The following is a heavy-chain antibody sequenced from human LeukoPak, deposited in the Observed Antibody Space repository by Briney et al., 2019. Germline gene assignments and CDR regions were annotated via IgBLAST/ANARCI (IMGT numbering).Heavy chain of an antibody. D-gene: IGHD6-19*01. CDR1: GGSFSGYY. CDR3: ARDGVAGYVYFQH. CDR2: INHSGST. Sequence: SETLSLTCAVYGGSFSGYYWSWIRQPPGKGLEWIGEINHSGSTNYNPSLKSRVTISVDTSKNQFSLKLSSVTAADTAVYYCARDGVAGYVYFQHWGQGTLVTVSS. J-gene: IGHJ1*01. V-gene: IGHV4-34*01.